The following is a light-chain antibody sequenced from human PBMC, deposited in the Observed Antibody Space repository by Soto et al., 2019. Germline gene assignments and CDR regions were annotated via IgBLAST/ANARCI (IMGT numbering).Light chain of an antibody. J-gene: IGKJ5*01. V-gene: IGKV3-20*01. CDR2: GAS. Sequence: EIVFTESPGTLSLSPGERASVSCRASESVRSSYLAWYQQKGGQAPRLLIYGASSRATGTPDRFSGSGSGTDFTLTISRLEPEDFAVYYCQQYGSSPPITFGQGTRLEIK. CDR3: QQYGSSPPIT. CDR1: ESVRSSY.